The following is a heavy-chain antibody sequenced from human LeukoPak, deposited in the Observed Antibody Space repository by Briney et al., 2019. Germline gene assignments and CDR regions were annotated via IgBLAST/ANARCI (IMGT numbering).Heavy chain of an antibody. D-gene: IGHD6-13*01. CDR1: GGTFSSYA. J-gene: IGHJ4*02. CDR2: IIPIFGTA. Sequence: SVKVSCKASGGTFSSYAISWVRQAPGQGLEWMGGIIPIFGTANYAQKFQGRVTITADESTSTAYMELSSLRSEDTAVYYYARGVIAAEPTRFDYWGQGTLVTASS. CDR3: ARGVIAAEPTRFDY. V-gene: IGHV1-69*13.